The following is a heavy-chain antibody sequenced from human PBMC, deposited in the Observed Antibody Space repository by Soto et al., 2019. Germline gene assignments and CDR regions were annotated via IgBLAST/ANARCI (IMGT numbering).Heavy chain of an antibody. D-gene: IGHD6-13*01. CDR1: GFTFSSYW. CDR3: ARIAATGRGWDV. CDR2: IKQDGSEE. V-gene: IGHV3-7*01. J-gene: IGHJ6*02. Sequence: EVQLVESGGGLVQPGGSLRLSCVDSGFTFSSYWMSWVRQAPVKGLEWAGNIKQDGSEENYVDSLKGRFTISRDNAKNSMYLQMNSLRVEDTAVYYCARIAATGRGWDVWGQGTTVVVSS.